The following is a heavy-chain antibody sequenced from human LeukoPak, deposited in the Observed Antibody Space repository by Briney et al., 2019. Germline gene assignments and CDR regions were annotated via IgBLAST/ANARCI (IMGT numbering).Heavy chain of an antibody. CDR1: GGSFSGYY. Sequence: KPSETLSLTCAVYGGSFSGYYWSWVRQPPGKGLEWLWEINHSGSTNYNPSIKSRVTISVDTSKNQFSLKLSSVTAADTAVYYCARDFREPFDYWGQGTLVTVSS. D-gene: IGHD1-14*01. J-gene: IGHJ4*02. CDR2: INHSGST. CDR3: ARDFREPFDY. V-gene: IGHV4-34*01.